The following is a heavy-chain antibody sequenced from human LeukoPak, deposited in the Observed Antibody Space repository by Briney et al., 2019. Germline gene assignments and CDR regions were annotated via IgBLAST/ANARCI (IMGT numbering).Heavy chain of an antibody. CDR3: ARDRWGCSSTSCYDFDY. Sequence: GSLRLSCAVSGFTFSSYAMHWVRQAPGKGLEYVSAISSNGGSTYYTNSVKGRFTISRDNSKNTLYLQMGSLRAEDMAVYYCARDRWGCSSTSCYDFDYWGQGTLVTVSS. D-gene: IGHD2-2*01. V-gene: IGHV3-64*01. CDR2: ISSNGGST. J-gene: IGHJ4*02. CDR1: GFTFSSYA.